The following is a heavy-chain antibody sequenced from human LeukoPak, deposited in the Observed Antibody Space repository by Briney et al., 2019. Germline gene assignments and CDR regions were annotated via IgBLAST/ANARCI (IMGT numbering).Heavy chain of an antibody. CDR1: SGSFSGYY. Sequence: SETLSLTCSVYSGSFSGYYWSWIRQPPGKGLEWIGEINHSVGTNYNPSLKSRVTISVDTSKNQFSLNLSSVTAADTAVYYCARAPPRGSYYRGYFDYWGQGTLVTVSS. J-gene: IGHJ4*02. CDR3: ARAPPRGSYYRGYFDY. V-gene: IGHV4-34*01. D-gene: IGHD3-10*01. CDR2: INHSVGT.